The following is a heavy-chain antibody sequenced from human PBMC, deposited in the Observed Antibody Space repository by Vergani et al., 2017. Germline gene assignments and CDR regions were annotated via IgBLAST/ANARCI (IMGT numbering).Heavy chain of an antibody. CDR2: IYPGDSDT. D-gene: IGHD3-10*01. CDR1: GYSFTSYW. CDR3: ARRGITMVRGVIDYYYNGMDV. J-gene: IGHJ6*02. V-gene: IGHV5-51*01. Sequence: EVQLVQSGTEVKKPGESLKISCKGSGYSFTSYWIGWVRQMPGKGLEGMGIIYPGDSDTRYSTSVQGQVTSAADKSISTASLQWSSLKASDTAMYYCARRGITMVRGVIDYYYNGMDVWGQGTTVTVSS.